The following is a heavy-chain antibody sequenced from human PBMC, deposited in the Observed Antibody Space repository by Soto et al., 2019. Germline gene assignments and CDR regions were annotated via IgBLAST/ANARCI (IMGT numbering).Heavy chain of an antibody. CDR2: IYYSGST. J-gene: IGHJ5*02. Sequence: LSLTCTVSGGSISRGGYYWSWIRQHPGKGLEWIGYIYYSGSTYYNPSLKSRVTISVDTSKNQFSLKLSSVTAADTAVYYCARVRGAAAGRGSWFDPWGQGTLVTVSS. D-gene: IGHD6-13*01. CDR1: GGSISRGGYY. CDR3: ARVRGAAAGRGSWFDP. V-gene: IGHV4-31*03.